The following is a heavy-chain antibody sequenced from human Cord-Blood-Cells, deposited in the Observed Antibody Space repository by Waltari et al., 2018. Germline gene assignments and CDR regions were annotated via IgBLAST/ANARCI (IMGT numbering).Heavy chain of an antibody. D-gene: IGHD3-10*01. Sequence: QVQLVQSGAEVKKPGTSVKVSCKASRGTFSSYAIRWVRQAPGQGLEWMGGIIPIFVTANYAQKFQGRVTITADKSTSTAYMELSSLRSEDTAVYYCARGLSYSSGSFDYWGQGTLVTVSS. CDR3: ARGLSYSSGSFDY. V-gene: IGHV1-69*06. CDR1: RGTFSSYA. J-gene: IGHJ4*02. CDR2: IIPIFVTA.